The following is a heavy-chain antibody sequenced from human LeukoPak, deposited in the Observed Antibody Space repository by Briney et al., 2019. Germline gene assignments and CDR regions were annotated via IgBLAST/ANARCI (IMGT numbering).Heavy chain of an antibody. J-gene: IGHJ4*02. CDR2: ISGSASST. CDR1: GFTFSNYA. Sequence: GGSLKLSCAASGFTFSNYAMSWVRQAPGKGLEWVSAISGSASSTYYADSVKGRFTISRDNSKNTLYLQMNSLRVEDSAVYYCTRRGAVAGTLDYWGQGTLVTVSS. D-gene: IGHD6-19*01. V-gene: IGHV3-23*01. CDR3: TRRGAVAGTLDY.